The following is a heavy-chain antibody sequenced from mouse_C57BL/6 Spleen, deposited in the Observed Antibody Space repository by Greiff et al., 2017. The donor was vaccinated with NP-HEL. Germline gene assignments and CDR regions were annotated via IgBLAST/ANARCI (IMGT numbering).Heavy chain of an antibody. D-gene: IGHD2-5*01. CDR1: GFSFNSACY. J-gene: IGHJ1*03. V-gene: IGHV3-3*01. CDR2: SFYSGIT. Sequence: EVQLQPSGPSLVRPSQTLSLSCTVSGFSFNSACYWFWIRQFPGTILLFIGFSFYSGITYYNPSLESRTYITRDTSKNQFSLKLSSVTTEDTATYYCARGSNYGYWYFDVWGTGTTVTVSS. CDR3: ARGSNYGYWYFDV.